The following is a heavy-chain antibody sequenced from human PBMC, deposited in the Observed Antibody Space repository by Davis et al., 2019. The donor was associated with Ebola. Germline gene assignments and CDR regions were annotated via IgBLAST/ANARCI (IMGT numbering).Heavy chain of an antibody. Sequence: PSETLSLTCTVSGGPISSSSYYWSWIRQPPGKGLEWIGEINHSGSTNYNPSLKSRVTISVDTSKNQFSLKLSSVTAADTAVYYCARVLAKEKLRSVWLRLGGWFDPWGQGTLVTVSS. CDR2: INHSGST. V-gene: IGHV4-39*07. CDR1: GGPISSSSYY. J-gene: IGHJ5*02. CDR3: ARVLAKEKLRSVWLRLGGWFDP. D-gene: IGHD5-12*01.